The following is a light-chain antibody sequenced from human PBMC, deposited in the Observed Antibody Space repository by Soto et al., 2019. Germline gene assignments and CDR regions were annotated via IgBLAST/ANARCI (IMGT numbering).Light chain of an antibody. J-gene: IGLJ1*01. V-gene: IGLV2-14*01. Sequence: QSALTQPASVSGSPGQSITISCTGTSSDVGKYNYVSWYQQHPAKAPKLMIFEVSNRPSGVSNRFSGSKSGNTASLTISGLQAEDEAEYYCSSYTSRSTLDYVFGSGTKLTVL. CDR1: SSDVGKYNY. CDR3: SSYTSRSTLDYV. CDR2: EVS.